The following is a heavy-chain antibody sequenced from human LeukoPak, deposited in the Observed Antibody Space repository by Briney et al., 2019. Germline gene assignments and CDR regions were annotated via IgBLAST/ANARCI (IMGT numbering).Heavy chain of an antibody. Sequence: GGSLRLSCAASGFTFSSYAMSWVRQAPGKGLEWVSAISGSGGSTYYADSVKGRFTISRDNSKNTLYLQINSLRAEDTAVYYCAKVNGGYDTYFDYWGQGTLVTVSS. V-gene: IGHV3-23*01. CDR2: ISGSGGST. CDR3: AKVNGGYDTYFDY. D-gene: IGHD5-12*01. CDR1: GFTFSSYA. J-gene: IGHJ4*02.